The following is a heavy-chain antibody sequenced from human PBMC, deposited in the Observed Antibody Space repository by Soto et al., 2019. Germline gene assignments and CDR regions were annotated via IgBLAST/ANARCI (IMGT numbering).Heavy chain of an antibody. J-gene: IGHJ4*02. Sequence: EVQLLESGGGLVQPGGSLRLSCAPSGLTFSTYAMNWVRQAPGKGLEWVSGISDSGGDTYYADSVKGRFTISRDNSKNTLYLQTNSLRVEDTAVYYCARAPGYRRGWIDLDYWGQGTPVTVSS. CDR2: ISDSGGDT. D-gene: IGHD6-19*01. CDR3: ARAPGYRRGWIDLDY. CDR1: GLTFSTYA. V-gene: IGHV3-23*01.